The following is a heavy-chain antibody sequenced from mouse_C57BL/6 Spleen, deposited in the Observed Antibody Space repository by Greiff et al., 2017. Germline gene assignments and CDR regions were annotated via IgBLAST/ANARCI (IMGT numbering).Heavy chain of an antibody. D-gene: IGHD2-4*01. V-gene: IGHV1-15*01. CDR2: IDPETGGT. Sequence: QVQLQQSGAELVRPGASVTLSCKASGYTFTDYEMHWVKQTPVHGLEWIGAIDPETGGTAYNQKFKGKAILTADKSSSTAYMELRSLTSEDSAVYYCTRSYDYDEGYYYAMDYWGQGTSVTVSS. CDR3: TRSYDYDEGYYYAMDY. J-gene: IGHJ4*01. CDR1: GYTFTDYE.